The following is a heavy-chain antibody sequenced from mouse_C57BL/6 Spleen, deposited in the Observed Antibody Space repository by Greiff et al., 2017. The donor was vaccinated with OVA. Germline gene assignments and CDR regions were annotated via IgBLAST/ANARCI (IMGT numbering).Heavy chain of an antibody. V-gene: IGHV5-16*01. J-gene: IGHJ1*03. CDR1: GFTFSDYY. CDR3: ARDWRYFDV. Sequence: EVQVVESEGGLVQPGSSMKLSCTASGFTFSDYYMAWVRQVPEKGLEWVANINYDGSSTYYLDSLKSRFIFSRDNAKNILYLQMSSLKSEDTATYYCARDWRYFDVWGTGTTVTVSS. CDR2: INYDGSST.